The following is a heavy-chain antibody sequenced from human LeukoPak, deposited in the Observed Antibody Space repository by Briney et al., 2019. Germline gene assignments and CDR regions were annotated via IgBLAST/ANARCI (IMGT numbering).Heavy chain of an antibody. CDR1: GESFSGYY. V-gene: IGHV4-34*01. J-gene: IGHJ4*02. CDR3: AREVGATRPLDY. D-gene: IGHD1-26*01. Sequence: SETLSLTCAVYGESFSGYYWTWIRQPPGKGLEWIGEINHSRSTNYNPSLKSRVTLSADTSKNQFSLKMRSVTAADTAVYYCAREVGATRPLDYWGQGTLVTVSS. CDR2: INHSRST.